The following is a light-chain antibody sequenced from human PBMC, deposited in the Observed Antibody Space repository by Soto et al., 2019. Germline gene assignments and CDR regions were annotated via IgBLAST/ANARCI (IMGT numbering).Light chain of an antibody. V-gene: IGKV3-15*01. CDR3: QPYTNWPLT. Sequence: EIVMTQSPATLSVSPGERATVPCRASQSVRNNLAWYQQKPGQAPRLLIYGASTRATGIPARFSGSGYGTELTLTIRSLQSEHFAVSSCQPYTNWPLTFGGGTRVDI. J-gene: IGKJ4*01. CDR1: QSVRNN. CDR2: GAS.